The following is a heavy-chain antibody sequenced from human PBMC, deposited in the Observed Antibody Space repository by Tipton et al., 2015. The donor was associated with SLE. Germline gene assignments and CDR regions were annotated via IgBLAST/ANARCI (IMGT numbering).Heavy chain of an antibody. CDR3: ARSIRRSSASCYTISHLDY. CDR2: IYYSGST. J-gene: IGHJ4*02. D-gene: IGHD2-2*02. V-gene: IGHV4-39*07. CDR1: GGSIRSHDHY. Sequence: TLSLTCTVSGGSIRSHDHYWGWIRQPPGKGLEWIGSIYYSGSTYFNPSLKSRVAISVDTSKNQFSLKLNSVTAADTAIYYCARSIRRSSASCYTISHLDYWGQGTLLTVSS.